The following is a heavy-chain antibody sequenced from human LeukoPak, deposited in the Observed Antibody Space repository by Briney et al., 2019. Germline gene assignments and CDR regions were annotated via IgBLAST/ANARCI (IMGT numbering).Heavy chain of an antibody. CDR2: IYTSGST. CDR3: ARHTEYSGWYNAFDI. CDR1: GSISGYY. J-gene: IGHJ3*02. V-gene: IGHV4-4*09. D-gene: IGHD6-19*01. Sequence: SETLSLTCTVSGSISGYYWSWIRQPPGKGLEWIGYIYTSGSTNYNPSLESRVTISVDTSKNQFSLDLSSVTAADTAVYYCARHTEYSGWYNAFDIWGQGSMVTVSS.